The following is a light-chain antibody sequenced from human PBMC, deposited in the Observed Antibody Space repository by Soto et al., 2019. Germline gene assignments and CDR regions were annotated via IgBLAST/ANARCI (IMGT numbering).Light chain of an antibody. CDR1: SSDVGGYDY. Sequence: QSALTQPHSSSVSPGQSVTISFTGTSSDVGGYDYVSWYQQHPGKAPKLMIYEVTIRPSGVSDRFSGSKSGNTASLTVSGLQAEDEADYYCSSYTGGNPSYVFGTGTKVTVL. V-gene: IGLV2-8*01. J-gene: IGLJ1*01. CDR2: EVT. CDR3: SSYTGGNPSYV.